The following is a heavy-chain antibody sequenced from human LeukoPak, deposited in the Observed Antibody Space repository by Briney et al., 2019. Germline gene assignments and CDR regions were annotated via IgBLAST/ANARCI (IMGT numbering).Heavy chain of an antibody. CDR3: VRDQWGPDV. J-gene: IGHJ6*04. D-gene: IGHD2-8*01. CDR1: GFTLSAYW. V-gene: IGHV3-7*03. Sequence: PGGSLRLSCAVSGFTLSAYWMTWVRQAPGKGLEWVANVKQDGSEKYYVDSVKGRFTISRDNAKNSLYLQMNSLRAEDTAVYYCVRDQWGPDVWGKGTTVTVSS. CDR2: VKQDGSEK.